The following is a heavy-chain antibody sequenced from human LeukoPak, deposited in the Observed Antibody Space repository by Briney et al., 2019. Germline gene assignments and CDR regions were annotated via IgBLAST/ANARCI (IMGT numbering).Heavy chain of an antibody. CDR3: ARQLSSSRFDP. CDR1: GFTFSSYA. V-gene: IGHV3-30*04. Sequence: GGSLRLSCAASGFTFSSYAMHWVRQAPGKGLEWVAVISYDGSNKYYADSVKGRFTISRDNSKNTLYLQMNSLRAEDTAVYYCARQLSSSRFDPWGQGTLVTVSS. D-gene: IGHD6-13*01. J-gene: IGHJ5*02. CDR2: ISYDGSNK.